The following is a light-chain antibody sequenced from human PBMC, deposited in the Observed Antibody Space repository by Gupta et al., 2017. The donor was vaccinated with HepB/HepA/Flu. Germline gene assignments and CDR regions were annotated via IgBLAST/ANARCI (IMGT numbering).Light chain of an antibody. CDR3: QQYRRAMVA. Sequence: DIVLTQSPGSVSLSPGERATLSCRASQHVSSSYLAWFQQKPGLPPRLLIYGTFTRATGIPERFSGSGFGTDFTLTISRMEPEDFAVYDCQQYRRAMVALGQGTKVEGK. CDR1: QHVSSSY. J-gene: IGKJ1*01. CDR2: GTF. V-gene: IGKV3-20*01.